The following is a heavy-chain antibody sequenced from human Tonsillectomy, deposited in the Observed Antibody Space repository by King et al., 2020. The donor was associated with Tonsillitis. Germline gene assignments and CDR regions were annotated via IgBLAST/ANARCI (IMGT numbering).Heavy chain of an antibody. J-gene: IGHJ5*02. D-gene: IGHD3-3*01. CDR3: AKDWRVGPWFDP. Sequence: VQLVESGGGVVQPGRSLRLSCAASGFTFSGYAMHWVRQAPGKGLEWVAVISFDGNEKYHADSVKGRFTISRDNSKNTLYLQMNSLRPEDTAVYYCAKDWRVGPWFDPWGQGTLVTVSS. CDR2: ISFDGNEK. CDR1: GFTFSGYA. V-gene: IGHV3-30*04.